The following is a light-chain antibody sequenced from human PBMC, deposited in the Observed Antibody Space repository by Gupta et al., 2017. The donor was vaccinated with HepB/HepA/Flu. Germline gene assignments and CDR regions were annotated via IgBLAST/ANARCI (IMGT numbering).Light chain of an antibody. J-gene: IGLJ2*01. CDR1: SSDVGGYNY. CDR3: SSYAGSNNVVV. CDR2: EVS. Sequence: QSALTQPPSASGSPGQSVTISCTGTSSDVGGYNYVSWYQQHPGKAPNLMIYEVSKRPSGVPDRFSGSKSGNTASLTVSGLQAEDEADYYCSSYAGSNNVVVFGGGTKLTVL. V-gene: IGLV2-8*01.